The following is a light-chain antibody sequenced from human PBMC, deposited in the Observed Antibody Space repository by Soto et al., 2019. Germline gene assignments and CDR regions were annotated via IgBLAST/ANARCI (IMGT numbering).Light chain of an antibody. CDR3: QQANSFPWT. V-gene: IGKV1-12*01. J-gene: IGKJ1*01. CDR2: AAF. Sequence: DIQMTQSPSSVSASVGDRVTITCRASQDISIWLAWFQQKPGKAPKLLIYAAFSLHSGVPSRFSGSGSGTVFTLTISSLQPDDFATYYCQQANSFPWTFGQGTKVEIK. CDR1: QDISIW.